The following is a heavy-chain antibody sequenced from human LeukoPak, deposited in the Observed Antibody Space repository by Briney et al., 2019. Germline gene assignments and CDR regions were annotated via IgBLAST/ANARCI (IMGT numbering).Heavy chain of an antibody. CDR3: ARGYYGSGSYYWDNWFDP. V-gene: IGHV4-59*01. CDR2: IYYSGST. CDR1: GGSISTYY. D-gene: IGHD3-10*01. Sequence: RPSETLSLTCTVSGGSISTYYWSWIRQPPGKGLEWIGYIYYSGSTNYNPSLKSRVTISVDPPKNQFSLKLSSVTAADTAVYYCARGYYGSGSYYWDNWFDPWGQGTLVTVSS. J-gene: IGHJ5*02.